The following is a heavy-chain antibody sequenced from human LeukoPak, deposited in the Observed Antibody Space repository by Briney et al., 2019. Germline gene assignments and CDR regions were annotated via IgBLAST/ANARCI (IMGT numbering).Heavy chain of an antibody. Sequence: GGSLRLSCEVSGFTFSGYEMNWVRQAPGKGLEWLSYISGGGETIYYTDSVRGRFTVSGDNAKNSLFLQMNSLRAEDSAVYYCAREQTFGEFDSWGQGTLVTVSS. V-gene: IGHV3-48*03. D-gene: IGHD3-10*01. CDR2: ISGGGETI. CDR1: GFTFSGYE. CDR3: AREQTFGEFDS. J-gene: IGHJ4*02.